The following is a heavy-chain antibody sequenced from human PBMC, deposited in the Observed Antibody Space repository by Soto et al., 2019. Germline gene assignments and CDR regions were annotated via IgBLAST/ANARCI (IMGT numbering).Heavy chain of an antibody. Sequence: QLQLQESGPGLVKPSETLSLTCAVSGGSVSSGGNYWGWIRQSPGKGLEWIGSVHDTGTTHYNPSLTSRVTISVDTSKNQFPLNVTSVTAADTAVYYCARGLSSPSAAGVWGQGTLVTVSS. V-gene: IGHV4-39*01. CDR2: VHDTGTT. CDR1: GGSVSSGGNY. J-gene: IGHJ4*02. D-gene: IGHD6-6*01. CDR3: ARGLSSPSAAGV.